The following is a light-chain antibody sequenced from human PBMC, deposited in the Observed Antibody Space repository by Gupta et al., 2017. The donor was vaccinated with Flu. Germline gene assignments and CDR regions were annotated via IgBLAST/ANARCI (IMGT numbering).Light chain of an antibody. Sequence: SVLTPPPSVSAAPGQKVTISCSGSSSNIGKNYVSWYQQLPGTAPKRLIYDNNKRPSGIPDRFSGSKSGTSATLGITGLQTGDEADYYCGTWDSSLSAGGVFGTGTKVTVL. J-gene: IGLJ1*01. V-gene: IGLV1-51*01. CDR1: SSNIGKNY. CDR2: DNN. CDR3: GTWDSSLSAGGV.